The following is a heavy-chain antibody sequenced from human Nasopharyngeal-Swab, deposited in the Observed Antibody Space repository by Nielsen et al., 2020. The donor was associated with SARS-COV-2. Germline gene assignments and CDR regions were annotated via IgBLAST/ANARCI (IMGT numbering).Heavy chain of an antibody. Sequence: SETLSLTCTVSGGPISSYYWSWIRQPPGKGLEWIGYIYYSGSTNYNPSLKSRVTISVDTSKNQFSLKLSSVTAADTAVYYCAKNGNGYSYGSYYMDVWGKGTTVTVSS. CDR3: AKNGNGYSYGSYYMDV. CDR2: IYYSGST. CDR1: GGPISSYY. V-gene: IGHV4-59*01. J-gene: IGHJ6*03. D-gene: IGHD5-18*01.